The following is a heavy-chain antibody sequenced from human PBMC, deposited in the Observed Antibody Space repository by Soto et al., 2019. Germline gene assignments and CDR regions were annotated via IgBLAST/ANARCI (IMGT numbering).Heavy chain of an antibody. CDR3: ARGCSDRTLYTRSVTT. CDR2: IIPVFGTT. V-gene: IGHV1-69*01. J-gene: IGHJ4*02. D-gene: IGHD5-12*01. CDR1: RDTFRSNA. Sequence: QGLLLQSGAEVKKPGSSVKVSCKASRDTFRSNAFTWVRQAPGQGLEWMGVIIPVFGTTNCARKFQGRVTMRADAATSTGFLELLRLTSEDSAVYYCARGCSDRTLYTRSVTTGGEGTLVTFSS.